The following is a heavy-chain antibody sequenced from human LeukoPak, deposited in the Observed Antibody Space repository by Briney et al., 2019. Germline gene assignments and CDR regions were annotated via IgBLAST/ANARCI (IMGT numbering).Heavy chain of an antibody. CDR3: ASGRYYGSGTYHFDH. CDR2: IFHNGNT. CDR1: GGSISSGGYY. D-gene: IGHD3-10*01. V-gene: IGHV4-31*03. J-gene: IGHJ4*02. Sequence: SDTLSLTCTVSGGSISSGGYYWSWIRQHSGKGLDRIEYIFHNGNTYYIPSLKSRLSMSVDTCRNIFSLKLTSVTAADSAVYYCASGRYYGSGTYHFDHWGQGTLVTVSS.